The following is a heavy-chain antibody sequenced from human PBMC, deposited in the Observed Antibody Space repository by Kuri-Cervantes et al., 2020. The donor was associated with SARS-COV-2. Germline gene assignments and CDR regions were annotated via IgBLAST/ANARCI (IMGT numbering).Heavy chain of an antibody. CDR3: ASEMENGPGDGLVVPAAIDY. CDR2: ISYDGSNK. CDR1: GFTFSSYA. Sequence: GGSLRLSCAACGFTFSSYAMHWVRQAPGKGLEWVAVISYDGSNKYYADSVKGRFTISRDNSKNTLYLQMNSLRAEDTAVYYCASEMENGPGDGLVVPAAIDYWGQGTLVTVSS. D-gene: IGHD2-2*01. V-gene: IGHV3-30-3*01. J-gene: IGHJ4*02.